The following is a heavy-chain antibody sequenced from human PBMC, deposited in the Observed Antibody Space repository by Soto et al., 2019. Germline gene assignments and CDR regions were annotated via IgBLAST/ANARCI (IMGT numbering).Heavy chain of an antibody. Sequence: SETLSLTCTVSGGSISSSSYYWGWIRQPPGKGLEWIGSIYYSGSTYYNPSLKSRVTISVDTSKNQFSLKLSSVTAADTAVYYCARRLDGCSGGSCYYYYYGMDVWGQGTTVTVSS. J-gene: IGHJ6*02. CDR2: IYYSGST. V-gene: IGHV4-39*01. CDR1: GGSISSSSYY. D-gene: IGHD2-15*01. CDR3: ARRLDGCSGGSCYYYYYGMDV.